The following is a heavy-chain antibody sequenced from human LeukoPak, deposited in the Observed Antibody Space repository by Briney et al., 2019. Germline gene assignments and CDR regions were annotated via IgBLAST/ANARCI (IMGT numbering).Heavy chain of an antibody. CDR2: IYTSGST. Sequence: SETLSLTCTVSGGSISSYYWSWIRQPPGKGLEWIGYIYTSGSTNYNPSLKGRVTISVDTSKNQFSLKLSSVTAADTAVYYCARRSYYGSGSYYYFDYWGQGTLVTVSS. CDR1: GGSISSYY. D-gene: IGHD3-10*01. V-gene: IGHV4-4*09. CDR3: ARRSYYGSGSYYYFDY. J-gene: IGHJ4*02.